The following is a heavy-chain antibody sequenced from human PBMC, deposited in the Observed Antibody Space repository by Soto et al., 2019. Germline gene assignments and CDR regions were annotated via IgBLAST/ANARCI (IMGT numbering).Heavy chain of an antibody. D-gene: IGHD5-12*01. CDR3: ARDNSGYDMTIDY. J-gene: IGHJ4*02. CDR1: GYTFTSYA. CDR2: INAGNGNT. Sequence: QVPLVQSGAEVKKPGASVKVSCKASGYTFTSYAMHWVRQAPGQRLEWMGWINAGNGNTKYSQKFQGRVTITRDTSASTAYMELSSLRSEDTAVYYCARDNSGYDMTIDYWGQGTLVTVSS. V-gene: IGHV1-3*01.